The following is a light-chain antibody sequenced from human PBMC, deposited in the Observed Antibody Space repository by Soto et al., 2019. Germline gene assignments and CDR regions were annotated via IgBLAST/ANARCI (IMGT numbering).Light chain of an antibody. CDR1: SSDVGAYDF. Sequence: QSALPQPASVSGSPGQSITISCTGTSSDVGAYDFVSWYQQHPDKAPKLMIYEVSNRPSGVSHRFSGSKSVNTATLTISGLQAEDEADYYCSSYTTSSTRVFGTGTKVTVL. V-gene: IGLV2-14*03. CDR2: EVS. J-gene: IGLJ1*01. CDR3: SSYTTSSTRV.